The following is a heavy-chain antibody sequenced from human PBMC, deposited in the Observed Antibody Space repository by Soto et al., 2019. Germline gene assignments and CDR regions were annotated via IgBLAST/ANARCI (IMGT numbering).Heavy chain of an antibody. Sequence: PVGSLRRSWAVAGFTFSIYGMHWVGKDPGKGLEGAAGVSKEGNHKNYADAEKCRLTISRDDSRNTLSLQLASLRREDTAVYCCAKAMVGSGCPKHYDYYGMDVWGQGTTVTVS. CDR3: AKAMVGSGCPKHYDYYGMDV. CDR1: GFTFSIYG. J-gene: IGHJ6*02. V-gene: IGHV3-30*18. CDR2: VSKEGNHK. D-gene: IGHD3-22*01.